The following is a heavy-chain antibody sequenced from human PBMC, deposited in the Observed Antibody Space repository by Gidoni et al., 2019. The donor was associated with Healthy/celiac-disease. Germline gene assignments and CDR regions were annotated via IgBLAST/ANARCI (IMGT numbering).Heavy chain of an antibody. Sequence: QVTLKESGPVLVTPTETLTLTCTVSGFSLSNARMGVSWIRQPPGKALEWLAHIFSNDEKSYSTSLKSRLTISKDTSKSQVVLTMTNMDPVDTATYYCARMGGADPLDAFDIWGQGTMVTVSS. D-gene: IGHD1-26*01. CDR3: ARMGGADPLDAFDI. CDR1: GFSLSNARMG. V-gene: IGHV2-26*01. CDR2: IFSNDEK. J-gene: IGHJ3*02.